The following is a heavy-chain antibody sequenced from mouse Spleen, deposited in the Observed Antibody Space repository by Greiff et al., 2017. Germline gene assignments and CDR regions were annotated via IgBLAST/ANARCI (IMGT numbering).Heavy chain of an antibody. V-gene: IGHV1-69*01. J-gene: IGHJ2*01. CDR2: IDPSDSYT. CDR3: AREAYYGNWFDY. CDR1: GYTFTSYW. Sequence: QVQLQQPGAELVMPGASVKLSCKASGYTFTSYWMHWVKQRPGQGLEWIGEIDPSDSYTNYNQKFKGKATLTVDKSSSTAYMQLSSLTSEDSAVYYCAREAYYGNWFDYWGQGTTLTVSS. D-gene: IGHD2-10*01.